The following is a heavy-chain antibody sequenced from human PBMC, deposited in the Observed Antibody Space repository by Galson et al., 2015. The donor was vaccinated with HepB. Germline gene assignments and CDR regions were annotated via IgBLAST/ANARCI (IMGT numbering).Heavy chain of an antibody. J-gene: IGHJ4*02. D-gene: IGHD2-8*02. V-gene: IGHV3-9*01. CDR3: AKGGLGYCTGGVCYTGYYFDY. Sequence: SLRLSCAASGFTFDDYAMHWVRQAPGKGLEWVSGISWNNGSIGYADSVKGRFTISRDNAKNSLYLQMNSLRAEDTALYYCAKGGLGYCTGGVCYTGYYFDYWGQGTLVTGSS. CDR2: ISWNNGSI. CDR1: GFTFDDYA.